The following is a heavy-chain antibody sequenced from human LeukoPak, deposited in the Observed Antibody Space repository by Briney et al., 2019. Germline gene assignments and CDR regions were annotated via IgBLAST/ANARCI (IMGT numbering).Heavy chain of an antibody. V-gene: IGHV1-46*01. D-gene: IGHD6-13*01. J-gene: IGHJ4*02. CDR3: ARAGYWAATGYATN. CDR1: GYTFTSYY. CDR2: INPSGGST. Sequence: ASVKVSCKASGYTFTSYYIHWVRQAPGQGLEWIGIINPSGGSTNYAQKFQGRGTMHRDTSTSTVYMEVSSLRSEDTAVYYCARAGYWAATGYATNWGQGTLVTVSS.